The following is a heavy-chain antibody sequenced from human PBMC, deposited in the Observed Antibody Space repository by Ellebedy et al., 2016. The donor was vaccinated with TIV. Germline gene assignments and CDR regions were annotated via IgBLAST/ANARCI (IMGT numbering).Heavy chain of an antibody. V-gene: IGHV4-34*01. D-gene: IGHD1-26*01. Sequence: MPSETLSLTCAVYGGSFSGYYWSWIRQPPGKGLEWIGEINHSGSTNYNPSLKRRVTMSVGTSKTQFSLKLSSVTAADTGVDYCARGWRVGATMRMYWFDPWGQGTLVTVSS. J-gene: IGHJ5*02. CDR1: GGSFSGYY. CDR2: INHSGST. CDR3: ARGWRVGATMRMYWFDP.